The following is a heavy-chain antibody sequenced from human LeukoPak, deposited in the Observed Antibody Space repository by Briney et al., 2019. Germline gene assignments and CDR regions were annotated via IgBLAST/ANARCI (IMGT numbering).Heavy chain of an antibody. CDR1: GFTFSSYG. Sequence: GGSLRLSCAASGFTFSSYGMHWVRQAPGKGLEWVAFIRYDGSNKYYADSVKGRFTISRDNSKNTLYLQMNSLRAEDTAVYYCAKAPLHWVRRTPMDYWGQGTLVTVSS. J-gene: IGHJ4*02. V-gene: IGHV3-30*02. CDR2: IRYDGSNK. D-gene: IGHD3-10*01. CDR3: AKAPLHWVRRTPMDY.